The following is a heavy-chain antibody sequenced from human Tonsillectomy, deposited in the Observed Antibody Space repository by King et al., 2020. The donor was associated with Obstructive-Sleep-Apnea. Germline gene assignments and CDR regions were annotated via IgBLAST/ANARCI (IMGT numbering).Heavy chain of an antibody. CDR3: AKRAGGVVGASYFFDY. Sequence: QLVQSGAEVKKPGESLKISCKGSGYTFTNYWIGWVRQVPGKGLEWMGIVYPGDSDTTYSPYFQGQVTISADKSISTAYLQWSSLKASDTAMYFCAKRAGGVVGASYFFDYWGQGTLVSVSS. J-gene: IGHJ4*02. CDR2: VYPGDSDT. CDR1: GYTFTNYW. D-gene: IGHD1-26*01. V-gene: IGHV5-51*01.